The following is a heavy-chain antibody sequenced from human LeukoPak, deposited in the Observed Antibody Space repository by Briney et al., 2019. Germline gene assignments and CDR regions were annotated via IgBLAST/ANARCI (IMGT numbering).Heavy chain of an antibody. D-gene: IGHD3-3*01. V-gene: IGHV3-7*03. J-gene: IGHJ4*02. Sequence: GGSLRLSCAASGFILSNHWMTWVRQAPGKGPEWVANVNKDGSEKYYVDSVKGRFTISRDTAKNSLYLQMNSLRAEDTAVFYCARDQYDTWSRRGNFDSWGQGTLVIVSS. CDR2: VNKDGSEK. CDR3: ARDQYDTWSRRGNFDS. CDR1: GFILSNHW.